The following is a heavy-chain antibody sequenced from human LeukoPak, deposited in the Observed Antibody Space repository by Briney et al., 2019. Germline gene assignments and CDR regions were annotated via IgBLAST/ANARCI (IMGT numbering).Heavy chain of an antibody. J-gene: IGHJ4*02. V-gene: IGHV3-23*01. Sequence: GGSLRLSCVASGFSFNNYAMNWVRQAPGKGLEWVSLIIVSSGTTFYADSVKGRFTISRDNSKNTLYLQMNSLRAEDTAVYYCAKATYCSGGSCYPYPDYWGQGTLVTVSS. D-gene: IGHD2-15*01. CDR3: AKATYCSGGSCYPYPDY. CDR2: IIVSSGTT. CDR1: GFSFNNYA.